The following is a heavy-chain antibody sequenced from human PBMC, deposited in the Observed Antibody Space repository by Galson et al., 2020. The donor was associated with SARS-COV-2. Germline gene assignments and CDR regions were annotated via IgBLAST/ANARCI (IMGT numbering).Heavy chain of an antibody. CDR2: INNDGSST. V-gene: IGHV3-74*01. CDR3: ARVPPSRNARWGEPEGP. D-gene: IGHD3-16*01. Sequence: GESLKISCAASGFTFSSYWMNWVRQAPGKGLVWVSRINNDGSSTSYADSVKGRFTISRDNAKNTLYLQMNSLRAEDTAVYYCARVPPSRNARWGEPEGPWGQGTLVTVSS. J-gene: IGHJ5*02. CDR1: GFTFSSYW.